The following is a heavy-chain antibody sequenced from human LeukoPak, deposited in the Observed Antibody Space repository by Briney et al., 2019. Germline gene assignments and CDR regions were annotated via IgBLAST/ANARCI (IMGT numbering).Heavy chain of an antibody. CDR3: ANPYYYDSSGYYSDY. J-gene: IGHJ4*02. V-gene: IGHV3-23*01. D-gene: IGHD3-22*01. CDR1: GFTFSSYA. CDR2: ISGSGGST. Sequence: GGSLRLSCAASGFTFSSYAMGWVRQAPGKGLEWVSAISGSGGSTYYADSVKGRFTISRDNSKNTLYLQMNSLRAEDTAVYYCANPYYYDSSGYYSDYWGQGTLVTVSS.